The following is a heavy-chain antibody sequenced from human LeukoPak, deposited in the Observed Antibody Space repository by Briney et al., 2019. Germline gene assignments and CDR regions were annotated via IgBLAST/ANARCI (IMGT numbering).Heavy chain of an antibody. Sequence: PSETLSLTCTVSSGSINSYYWSWIRQPPGKGLEWIGYIHYSGSTNYNPSPKSRVTISVDTSKNQFSLKLSSVTAADTAVYYCAREGLSSGYYNYWGQGTLVTVSS. CDR2: IHYSGST. CDR1: SGSINSYY. CDR3: AREGLSSGYYNY. D-gene: IGHD3-22*01. J-gene: IGHJ4*02. V-gene: IGHV4-59*13.